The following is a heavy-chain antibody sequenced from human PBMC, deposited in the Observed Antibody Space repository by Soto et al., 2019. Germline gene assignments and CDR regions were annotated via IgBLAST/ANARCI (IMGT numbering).Heavy chain of an antibody. Sequence: GGSLRLSCAASGFTFSSYGMHWVRQAAGKGLEWVAVISYDGTYSDYADSVRGRFTISRDNVNDTLYLQMNNLRAEDSGLYYCTRGPRPISTGTGAYWGQGTQVTVSS. CDR2: ISYDGTYS. V-gene: IGHV3-30*03. J-gene: IGHJ4*02. D-gene: IGHD3-10*01. CDR3: TRGPRPISTGTGAY. CDR1: GFTFSSYG.